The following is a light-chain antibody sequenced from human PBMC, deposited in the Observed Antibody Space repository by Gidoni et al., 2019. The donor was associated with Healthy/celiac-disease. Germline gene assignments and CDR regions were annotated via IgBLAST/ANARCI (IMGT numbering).Light chain of an antibody. V-gene: IGKV1-39*01. CDR2: AAS. Sequence: DIQRTQSPSPLSSHVGDRVTITCRASQSISSDLNWYQQKPGKAPKLLIYAASSLKSGVPSRFSCIGSWTDFTLTISSLQPEDFATYYCQQSYSSPLWTFXXXTKVEIK. CDR3: QQSYSSPLWT. CDR1: QSISSD. J-gene: IGKJ1*01.